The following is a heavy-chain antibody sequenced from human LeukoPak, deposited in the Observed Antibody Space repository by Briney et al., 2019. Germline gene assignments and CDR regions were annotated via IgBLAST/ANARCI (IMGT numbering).Heavy chain of an antibody. Sequence: GGSQRLSCAASGFTFSSYAMHWVRQAPGKGLEYVSSISSNGGRTFYANSVKGRFTISRDNSKNTLYLQMGSLRAEDMAVYYCAREDYGDYGYYYFDYWGQGTLVTVSS. J-gene: IGHJ4*02. CDR1: GFTFSSYA. D-gene: IGHD4-17*01. CDR3: AREDYGDYGYYYFDY. V-gene: IGHV3-64*01. CDR2: ISSNGGRT.